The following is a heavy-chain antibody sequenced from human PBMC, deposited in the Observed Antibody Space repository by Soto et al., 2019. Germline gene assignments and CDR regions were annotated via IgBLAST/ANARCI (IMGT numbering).Heavy chain of an antibody. CDR1: GGSIRVAGYY. CDR2: ICHSGTT. CDR3: ARRLTHYCSGGSCYGEPRRRNWFDP. Sequence: PSETLSLTCTVSGGSIRVAGYYWNWILQHPGKGLEWFGYICHSGTTYYNPSLKSRVTMSVDTSKNQFSLELRSATAADTAVYYCARRLTHYCSGGSCYGEPRRRNWFDPWGQGTLVTVSS. V-gene: IGHV4-31*03. D-gene: IGHD2-15*01. J-gene: IGHJ5*02.